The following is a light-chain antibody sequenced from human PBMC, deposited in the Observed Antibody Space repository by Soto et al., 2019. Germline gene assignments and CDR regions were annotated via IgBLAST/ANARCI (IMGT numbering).Light chain of an antibody. Sequence: ELVLTQSAATLSVSPGERATLSCRXSQSVSSNLAWYQQKPGQAPRLXIYGASTRATGIPARFSGSGSGTEFTLTISSLQSEDFSVYYCQQYNNRSAWTFGQGTRLEIK. CDR2: GAS. J-gene: IGKJ5*01. CDR3: QQYNNRSAWT. CDR1: QSVSSN. V-gene: IGKV3-15*01.